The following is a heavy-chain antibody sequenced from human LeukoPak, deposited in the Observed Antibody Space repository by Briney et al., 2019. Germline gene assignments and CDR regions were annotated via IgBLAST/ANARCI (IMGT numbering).Heavy chain of an antibody. J-gene: IGHJ4*02. D-gene: IGHD5-18*01. CDR1: GFTFSAFG. Sequence: GGSLRLSCAASGFTFSAFGMHWVRQAPGKGLEWVAVISYDGSYEYLAESVKGRFTISRDDSKNTLYLQVNSLRAEDTAMYYCAKEEDTAANSWGQGTLVSVSS. CDR3: AKEEDTAANS. V-gene: IGHV3-30*18. CDR2: ISYDGSYE.